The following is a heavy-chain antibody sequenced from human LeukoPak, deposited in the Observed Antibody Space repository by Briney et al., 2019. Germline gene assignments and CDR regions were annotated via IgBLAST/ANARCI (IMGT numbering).Heavy chain of an antibody. D-gene: IGHD3-10*01. CDR2: IIPIFGTA. CDR3: ASRPDGYGSGPDY. V-gene: IGHV1-69*05. Sequence: SVKVSCKASGGTFSSYAISWVRQAPGQGLEWMGRIIPIFGTANYAQKFQSRVTITTDESTSTACMELSSLRSEDTAVYYCASRPDGYGSGPDYWGQGTLVTVSS. CDR1: GGTFSSYA. J-gene: IGHJ4*02.